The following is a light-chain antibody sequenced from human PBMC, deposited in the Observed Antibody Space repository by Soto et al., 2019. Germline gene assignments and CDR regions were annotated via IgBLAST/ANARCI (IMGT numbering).Light chain of an antibody. Sequence: ALTQPPSASGSPGQSVTISCTGTKSDIGVYDFVSWYQHHPGKAPRLIIYEVVQRPSGVPDRFSGSKSGNTASLTVSGLQAADEAHYFCKSYAGSNPYVFGTGTKFTVL. V-gene: IGLV2-8*01. CDR1: KSDIGVYDF. J-gene: IGLJ1*01. CDR2: EVV. CDR3: KSYAGSNPYV.